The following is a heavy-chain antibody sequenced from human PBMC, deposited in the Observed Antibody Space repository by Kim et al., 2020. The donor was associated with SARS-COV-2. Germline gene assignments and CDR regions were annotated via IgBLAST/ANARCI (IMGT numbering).Heavy chain of an antibody. J-gene: IGHJ6*02. V-gene: IGHV4-34*01. Sequence: SETLSLTCAVYGGSFSGYDWSWIRQPPGKGLEWIGEINHSGSTNYNPSLKSRVTISVDTSKNQFSLKLSSVTAADTAVYYCARGFSFVPYSGRRYYYGMDVWGQGTTVTVSS. D-gene: IGHD1-26*01. CDR2: INHSGST. CDR3: ARGFSFVPYSGRRYYYGMDV. CDR1: GGSFSGYD.